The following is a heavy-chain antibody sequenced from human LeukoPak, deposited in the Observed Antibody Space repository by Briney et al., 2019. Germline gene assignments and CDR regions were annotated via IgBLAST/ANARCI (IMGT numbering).Heavy chain of an antibody. D-gene: IGHD6-13*01. J-gene: IGHJ4*02. CDR1: GFTFSSYA. CDR3: AKDLPRRPIAAAEIRNFDY. V-gene: IGHV3-23*01. CDR2: ISGSGGST. Sequence: GGSLRLSCAASGFTFSSYAMSWVRQAPGKGLEWVSAISGSGGSTYYADSVKGRFTISRDNSKNTLYLQMNSLRAEDTAVYYCAKDLPRRPIAAAEIRNFDYWGQGALVTVSS.